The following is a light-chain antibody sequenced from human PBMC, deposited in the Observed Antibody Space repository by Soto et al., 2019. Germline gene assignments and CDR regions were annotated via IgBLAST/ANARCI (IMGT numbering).Light chain of an antibody. V-gene: IGKV4-1*01. J-gene: IGKJ1*01. CDR1: QSILYSPNNKNY. Sequence: DIVMTQSPDSMAVSLGERATINCKSSQSILYSPNNKNYLAWYQQKPGQPPKLLIYWASTRESGVPDRFSGSGSWTDFTLTISSLQDEDVAVYYCQQYYDVPQTFGQGTKVEIK. CDR2: WAS. CDR3: QQYYDVPQT.